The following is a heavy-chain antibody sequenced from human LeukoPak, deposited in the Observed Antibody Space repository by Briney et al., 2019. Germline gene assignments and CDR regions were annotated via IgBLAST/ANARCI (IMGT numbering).Heavy chain of an antibody. CDR1: GFTFSSYA. D-gene: IGHD1-26*01. CDR2: ISYDGSNK. J-gene: IGHJ6*03. Sequence: PGGSLRLSCAASGFTFSSYAMHWVRQAPGKGLEWVAVISYDGSNKYYADSVKGRFTISRDNSKNTLYLQMNSLRAEDTAVYYCARHPGSYYGDYYYYMDVWGKGTTVTVSS. CDR3: ARHPGSYYGDYYYYMDV. V-gene: IGHV3-30*04.